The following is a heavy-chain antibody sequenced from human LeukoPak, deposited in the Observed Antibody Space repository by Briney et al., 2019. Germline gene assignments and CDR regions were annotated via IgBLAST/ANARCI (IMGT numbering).Heavy chain of an antibody. D-gene: IGHD3-3*01. CDR2: ISGSGGST. V-gene: IGHV3-23*01. Sequence: GGSLRLSYAASGFTFSSYAMSWVRQAPGKGLEWVSAISGSGGSTYYADSVKGRFTISRDNSKNTLYLQMNSLRAEDTAVYYCAKDMSVDFWSGYYTNWFDPWGQGTLVTVSS. CDR1: GFTFSSYA. CDR3: AKDMSVDFWSGYYTNWFDP. J-gene: IGHJ5*02.